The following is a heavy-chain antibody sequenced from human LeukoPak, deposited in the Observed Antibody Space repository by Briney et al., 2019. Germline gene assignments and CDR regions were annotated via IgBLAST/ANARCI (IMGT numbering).Heavy chain of an antibody. CDR2: INDSGST. Sequence: SETLSLTCGVYGEPFSGYYWSWIRQPPGKGLERIGEINDSGSTNYKSSLKSRVTISVDTSKNQFSLKLSSVTAADTAVYYCARGAGYFDYWGQGTLVTVSS. CDR3: ARGAGYFDY. J-gene: IGHJ4*02. V-gene: IGHV4-34*01. CDR1: GEPFSGYY.